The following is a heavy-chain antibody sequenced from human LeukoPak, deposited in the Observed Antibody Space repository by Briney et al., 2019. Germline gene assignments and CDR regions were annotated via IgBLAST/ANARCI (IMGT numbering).Heavy chain of an antibody. CDR2: MMPLFGRA. Sequence: SVKVSCKASGGTFNSYAISWVRQAPGQGREWMGGMMPLFGRANYAQEFQGRVTFTTDESASTAYMEVSSLRSEDTAVYYCASGSLGDGYGVGDYYQYMDVWGKGTTVTVSS. J-gene: IGHJ6*03. V-gene: IGHV1-69*05. CDR3: ASGSLGDGYGVGDYYQYMDV. D-gene: IGHD5-24*01. CDR1: GGTFNSYA.